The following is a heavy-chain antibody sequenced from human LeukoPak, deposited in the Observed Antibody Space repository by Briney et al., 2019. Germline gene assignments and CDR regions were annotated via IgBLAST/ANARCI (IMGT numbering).Heavy chain of an antibody. CDR1: GGSISSYY. J-gene: IGHJ4*02. D-gene: IGHD6-25*01. Sequence: SETLSLTCTVSGGSISSYYWSWIRQPPGKGLEWIGYIYYSGSTNYNPSLKSRVTISVDTSKNQFSLKLSSVTAADTAVYYCARRLIAATIDYWGQGTLVTVSS. CDR3: ARRLIAATIDY. V-gene: IGHV4-59*01. CDR2: IYYSGST.